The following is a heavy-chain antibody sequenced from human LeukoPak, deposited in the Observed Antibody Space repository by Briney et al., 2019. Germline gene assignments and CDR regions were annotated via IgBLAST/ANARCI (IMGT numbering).Heavy chain of an antibody. V-gene: IGHV4-59*01. CDR2: IYCSGST. Sequence: SETLSLTCTASGGSISSYYWSWIRQPPGKGLEWIGYIYCSGSTNYNPSLKSRVTISVDTSKNQFSLKLSSVTAADTAVYYCARGVITFGGVIVNPFDYWGQGTLVTVSS. CDR1: GGSISSYY. J-gene: IGHJ4*02. D-gene: IGHD3-16*02. CDR3: ARGVITFGGVIVNPFDY.